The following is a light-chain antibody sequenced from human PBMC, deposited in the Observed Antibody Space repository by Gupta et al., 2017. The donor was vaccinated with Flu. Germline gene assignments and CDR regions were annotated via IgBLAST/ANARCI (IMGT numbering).Light chain of an antibody. V-gene: IGLV1-51*01. J-gene: IGLJ2*01. CDR2: DNN. CDR1: SHNIGNNY. Sequence: VLLKPPSVSAAPGPTVPISFSGSSHNIGNNYVSWYQQLPGTAPKLLIYDNNKRPSGIPDRFSGSKSGTSATLGITGLQTGDEADYYCGTWDSSLSAGVFGGGTKLTVL. CDR3: GTWDSSLSAGV.